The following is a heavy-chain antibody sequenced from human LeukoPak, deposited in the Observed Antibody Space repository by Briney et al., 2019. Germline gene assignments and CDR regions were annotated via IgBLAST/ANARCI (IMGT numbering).Heavy chain of an antibody. D-gene: IGHD3-9*01. V-gene: IGHV4-4*07. J-gene: IGHJ4*02. CDR2: IYSSGII. CDR1: GGSISSYY. CDR3: ARNARNDILTGAYYFDY. Sequence: PSETLSLTCTVSGGSISSYYWSWIRQPAGKAPEWIGRIYSSGIINYNPSLKSRVTMSLDNSKNQLSLKLSYVTAADTAVYYCARNARNDILTGAYYFDYWGQGTLVTVSS.